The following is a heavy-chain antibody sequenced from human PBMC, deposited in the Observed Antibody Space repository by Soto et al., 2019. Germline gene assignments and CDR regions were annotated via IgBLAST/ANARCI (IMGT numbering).Heavy chain of an antibody. D-gene: IGHD1-1*01. CDR3: ARSGYNYNLLDY. J-gene: IGHJ4*02. CDR1: GFTFSDYY. Sequence: GGSLRLSCAASGFTFSDYYMSWIRQAPGKGLEWLSYSSDSGTFTGYADSVKGRFSISRDNAKNSLYLQINSLRGEDTAIYYCARSGYNYNLLDYWGQGTPVTVSS. CDR2: SSDSGTFT. V-gene: IGHV3-11*06.